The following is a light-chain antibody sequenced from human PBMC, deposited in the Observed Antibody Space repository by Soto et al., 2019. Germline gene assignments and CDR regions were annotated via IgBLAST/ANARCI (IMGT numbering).Light chain of an antibody. J-gene: IGKJ4*01. CDR1: QSVSTY. Sequence: EIVLTRSPATLSLSPGEGATLSCRASQSVSTYLAWYQQKPGQAPRLLIYDASNRAAGIPARFSGSGSGADFTLTISSLEPEDFAVYYCQQRINWPLTFGGGTKVEIK. V-gene: IGKV3-11*01. CDR2: DAS. CDR3: QQRINWPLT.